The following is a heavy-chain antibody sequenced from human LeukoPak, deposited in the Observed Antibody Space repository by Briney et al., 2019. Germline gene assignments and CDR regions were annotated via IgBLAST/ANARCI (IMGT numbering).Heavy chain of an antibody. Sequence: GGSLRLSCAASGFTFSSYGMSWVRQAPGKGLEWVSAISGSGVSTYYADSVKGRFTISRDNSKNTLYLQMNSLRAEDTAIYYCAKVRSVGSRTWYWFDPWGQGTLVTVSS. V-gene: IGHV3-23*01. J-gene: IGHJ5*02. CDR2: ISGSGVST. D-gene: IGHD6-13*01. CDR1: GFTFSSYG. CDR3: AKVRSVGSRTWYWFDP.